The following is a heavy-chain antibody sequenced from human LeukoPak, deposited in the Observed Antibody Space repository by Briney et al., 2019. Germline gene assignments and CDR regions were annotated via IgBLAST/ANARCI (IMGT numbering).Heavy chain of an antibody. CDR3: ARLYYYDSSGYRNWFDP. Sequence: SETLSLTCAVYGVSFSGFYWSWIRQPPKKGLEWIGEINHSGTTNYNSSLESRVTISVDTSKNQFSLKVRSVTAADTAVYYCARLYYYDSSGYRNWFDPWGQGTLVTVSS. CDR1: GVSFSGFY. D-gene: IGHD3-22*01. V-gene: IGHV4-34*01. CDR2: INHSGTT. J-gene: IGHJ5*02.